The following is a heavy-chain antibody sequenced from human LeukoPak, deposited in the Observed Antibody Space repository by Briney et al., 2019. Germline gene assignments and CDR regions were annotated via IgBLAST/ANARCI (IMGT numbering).Heavy chain of an antibody. Sequence: SETLSLTCTVSGGSISNYYWSWIRQPPGKGLEWIGYIYYSGSTNYNPSLKSRVTISVDTSKNQFSLKLSSVTAADTAVYYCATYGSGRGHTYYFDYWGQGTLVTVSS. V-gene: IGHV4-59*01. D-gene: IGHD3-10*01. CDR3: ATYGSGRGHTYYFDY. J-gene: IGHJ4*02. CDR1: GGSISNYY. CDR2: IYYSGST.